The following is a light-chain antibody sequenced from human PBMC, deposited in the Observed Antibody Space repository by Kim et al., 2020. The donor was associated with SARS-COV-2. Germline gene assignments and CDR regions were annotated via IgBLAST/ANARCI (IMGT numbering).Light chain of an antibody. V-gene: IGKV3-20*01. J-gene: IGKJ2*01. CDR2: GAS. CDR3: QRYGSSYT. Sequence: DIVLTQSPGTLSLSPGERATLSCRASQSVSSSYLAWYQQKPGQAPRLLIYGASSRATGIPDRFSGSGSGTDFTLTISRLEPEDFAVYYCQRYGSSYTFGQGTKLEI. CDR1: QSVSSSY.